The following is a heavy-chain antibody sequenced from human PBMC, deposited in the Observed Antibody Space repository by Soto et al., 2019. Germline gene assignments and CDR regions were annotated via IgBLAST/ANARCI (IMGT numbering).Heavy chain of an antibody. V-gene: IGHV3-30*03. CDR1: GFTFSSYG. CDR2: ISYDGSNK. J-gene: IGHJ5*02. D-gene: IGHD3-9*01. Sequence: GGSLRLSCAASGFTFSSYGMHWVRQAPGKGLEWVAVISYDGSNKYYADSVKGRFTISRDNSKNTLYLQMNSLRAEDTAVYYCAVVLRYFDWKWSSRDALPNWFDPWGQGTLVTVSS. CDR3: AVVLRYFDWKWSSRDALPNWFDP.